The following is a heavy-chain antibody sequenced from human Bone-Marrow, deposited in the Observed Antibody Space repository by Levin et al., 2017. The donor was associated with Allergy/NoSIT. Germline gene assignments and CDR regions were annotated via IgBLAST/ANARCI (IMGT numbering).Heavy chain of an antibody. CDR2: IFSGGST. J-gene: IGHJ4*02. CDR3: AKGMYYYESSGYPLEY. D-gene: IGHD3-22*01. Sequence: AGGSLRLSCAASGFTVSRNYMSWVRQAPGKGLEWVSIIFSGGSTYYADSVKGRFTISRDNSQSRMSLQVDSLRAEDTTVYYSAKGMYYYESSGYPLEYWGQGTLATVSS. V-gene: IGHV3-66*01. CDR1: GFTVSRNY.